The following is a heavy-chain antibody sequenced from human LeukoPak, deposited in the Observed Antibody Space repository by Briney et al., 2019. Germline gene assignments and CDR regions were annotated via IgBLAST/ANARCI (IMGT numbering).Heavy chain of an antibody. V-gene: IGHV3-30-3*01. CDR1: GFTFSNYA. J-gene: IGHJ4*02. Sequence: GRSLRLSCAASGFTFSNYAIHWVRQAPGKGVEWGAVISYDGTNKYYADSVQGRFTISRDNSKNMLYLQMNSLRVEDTAVYYCARDDYGDYGLLDYWGQGTLVTVSS. CDR2: ISYDGTNK. D-gene: IGHD4-17*01. CDR3: ARDDYGDYGLLDY.